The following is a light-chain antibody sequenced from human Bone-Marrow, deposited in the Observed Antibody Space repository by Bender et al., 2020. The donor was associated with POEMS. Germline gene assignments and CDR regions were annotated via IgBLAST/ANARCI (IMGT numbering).Light chain of an antibody. Sequence: QSALTQPASVSGSPGQSITISCTGTSSDVGGYNYVSWYQQHPGKAPKLMIYEVSERPSGVPDRFSGSKSGHTASLTISGRQAEDEADYYCSSYAGSNHFVFGTGTKVTVL. V-gene: IGLV2-8*01. CDR3: SSYAGSNHFV. CDR2: EVS. J-gene: IGLJ1*01. CDR1: SSDVGGYNY.